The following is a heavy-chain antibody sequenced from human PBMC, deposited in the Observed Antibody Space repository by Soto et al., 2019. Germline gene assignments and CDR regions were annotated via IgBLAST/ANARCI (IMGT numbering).Heavy chain of an antibody. D-gene: IGHD6-13*01. V-gene: IGHV5-51*03. CDR3: ARPRSSSRNYYGMDV. Sequence: EVQLVQSGAEVKKPGESLKISCKGSGYSFTSYWIGWVRQMPGKGLEWMGIIYPGDSDTGYSPSFQGQVTISADKSISTAYLQWNSLKASDTAMYYCARPRSSSRNYYGMDVWGQGTTVTVSS. J-gene: IGHJ6*02. CDR1: GYSFTSYW. CDR2: IYPGDSDT.